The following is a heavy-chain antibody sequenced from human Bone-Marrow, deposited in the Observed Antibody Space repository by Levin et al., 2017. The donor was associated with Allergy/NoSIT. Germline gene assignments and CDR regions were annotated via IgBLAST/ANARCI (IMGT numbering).Heavy chain of an antibody. CDR3: ARLYNWYFDL. CDR2: IYHSGST. V-gene: IGHV4-59*08. D-gene: IGHD1-14*01. CDR1: CASIRTNY. Sequence: SQTLSLPCSVSCASIRTNYWTWIRPAPGKGLEWLGHIYHSGSTNFNPSLKSRASMSADTSKNQFSLNLTSVTAADTAVYYCARLYNWYFDLWGRGTLVTVSS. J-gene: IGHJ2*01.